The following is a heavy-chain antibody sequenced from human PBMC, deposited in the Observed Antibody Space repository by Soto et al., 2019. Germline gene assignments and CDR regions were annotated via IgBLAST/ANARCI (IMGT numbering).Heavy chain of an antibody. J-gene: IGHJ4*02. CDR3: ARGEELSITDY. Sequence: SETLSLTCPVSGGSISSYYWSWIRQPPGKELEWIGYIYYSGSTNYNPSLKSRVTISVDTSKNQFSLKLSSVSAADTSVYYCARGEELSITDYWGQGTLVSVSS. CDR2: IYYSGST. CDR1: GGSISSYY. D-gene: IGHD3-16*02. V-gene: IGHV4-59*01.